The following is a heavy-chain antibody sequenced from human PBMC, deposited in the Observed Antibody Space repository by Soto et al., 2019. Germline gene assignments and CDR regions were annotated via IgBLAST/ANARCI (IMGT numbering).Heavy chain of an antibody. CDR2: ISAYNGNT. CDR1: GYTFTSYG. V-gene: IGHV1-18*01. CDR3: ARCRTKDSSSSLAYNWFDP. J-gene: IGHJ5*02. D-gene: IGHD6-6*01. Sequence: ASVKVYCKASGYTFTSYGISWVRQAPGQGLEWMGWISAYNGNTNYAQKLQGRVTMTTDTSTSTAYMELRSLRSDDTAVYYCARCRTKDSSSSLAYNWFDPWGQGTLVTVSS.